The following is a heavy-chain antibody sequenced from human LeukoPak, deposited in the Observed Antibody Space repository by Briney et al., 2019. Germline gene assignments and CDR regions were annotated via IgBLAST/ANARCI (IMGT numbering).Heavy chain of an antibody. CDR3: ARGPSDCTSASCYGGDYYYFGMDV. D-gene: IGHD2-2*01. CDR2: ISAYNGHT. CDR1: GYAFSRCG. V-gene: IGHV1-18*01. J-gene: IGHJ6*04. Sequence: ASVKGSCKGYGYAFSRCGVSGVRRAPGQGLEWMGWISAYNGHTKYAQNFQGRVTMTTDTSTNTTYMELRSLRSDDTAFYYCARGPSDCTSASCYGGDYYYFGMDVWGKGTTVTVSS.